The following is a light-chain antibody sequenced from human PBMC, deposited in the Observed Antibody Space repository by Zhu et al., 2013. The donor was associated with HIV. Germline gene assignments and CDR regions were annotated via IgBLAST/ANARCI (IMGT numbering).Light chain of an antibody. J-gene: IGLJ2*01. CDR1: SRDVGGYNY. Sequence: QSALTQPRSVSGSPGQSVTISCTGTSRDVGGYNYVSWYQQLPGTAPKLLIYANDQRPSGVPDRFSGSKAGTSASLAISGLRSEDEADYYCAAWDDSLSGPVFGGGTKLTVL. V-gene: IGLV1-47*01. CDR3: AAWDDSLSGPV. CDR2: AND.